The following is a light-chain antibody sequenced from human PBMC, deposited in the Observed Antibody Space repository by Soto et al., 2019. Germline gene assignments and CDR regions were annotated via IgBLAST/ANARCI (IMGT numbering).Light chain of an antibody. V-gene: IGKV1-39*01. CDR3: QQSYSAPYT. J-gene: IGKJ2*01. Sequence: DIQMTQSPSSLSASVGDRVTITCRASQSISSSLNWYHQKPGKAPKLLIYAASNLQSGVPSRFSGSGSGTDFTLSISSLQTEDFATYYCQQSYSAPYTFGQGTKLEI. CDR2: AAS. CDR1: QSISSS.